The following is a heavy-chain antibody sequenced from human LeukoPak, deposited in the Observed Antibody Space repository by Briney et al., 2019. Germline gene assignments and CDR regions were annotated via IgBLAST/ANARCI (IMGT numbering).Heavy chain of an antibody. Sequence: PSETLSLTCIVSGGSISTYYWSWIRQPPGKGLEWIGYIYYSGSTNYNPSLKSRVTISVDTSKNQFSLKLSSVTAADTAVYYCARGHYYGSGSYYIAYWGQGTLVTVSS. V-gene: IGHV4-59*01. D-gene: IGHD3-10*01. J-gene: IGHJ4*02. CDR1: GGSISTYY. CDR3: ARGHYYGSGSYYIAY. CDR2: IYYSGST.